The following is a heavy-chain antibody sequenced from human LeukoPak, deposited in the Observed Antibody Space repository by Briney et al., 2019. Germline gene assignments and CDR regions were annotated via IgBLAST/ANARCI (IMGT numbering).Heavy chain of an antibody. J-gene: IGHJ3*02. CDR1: GGSISSGSYY. Sequence: RPSQTLSLTCTVSGGSISSGSYYWSWIRQPAGKGLEWIGRIYTSGSTNYNPSLKSRVTISVDTSKNQFSLKLSPVTAADTAVYYCARDGITLIGAAFDIWGQGTMVTVSS. V-gene: IGHV4-61*02. CDR3: ARDGITLIGAAFDI. D-gene: IGHD3-22*01. CDR2: IYTSGST.